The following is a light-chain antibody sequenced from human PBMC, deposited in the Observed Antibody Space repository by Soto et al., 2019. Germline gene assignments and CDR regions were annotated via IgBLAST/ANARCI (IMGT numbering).Light chain of an antibody. Sequence: QSVLTQPPSASGTPGQRVTISCSGSTSNVGINSVFWYQHLPGTAPNLLIYRSNQRASGVPDRFSGSKSGTSASLAISGLRSEDEADYYCAAWDDSLSGQVFGGGTKLTVL. CDR1: TSNVGINS. CDR3: AAWDDSLSGQV. J-gene: IGLJ2*01. V-gene: IGLV1-47*01. CDR2: RSN.